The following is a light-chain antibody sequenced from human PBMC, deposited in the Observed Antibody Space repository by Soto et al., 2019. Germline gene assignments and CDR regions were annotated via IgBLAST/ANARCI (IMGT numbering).Light chain of an antibody. J-gene: IGLJ1*01. CDR2: EVS. Sequence: QSVLTQPASVSGYPGQSITISCTGTSSDVGAYNYVSWFQQHPGKAPTLIISEVSNRPSGVSNRFSGSKSGNAASLTISGLQAEDEAGYFCFSFTTDWTHVFGTGTKVTV. CDR3: FSFTTDWTHV. V-gene: IGLV2-14*01. CDR1: SSDVGAYNY.